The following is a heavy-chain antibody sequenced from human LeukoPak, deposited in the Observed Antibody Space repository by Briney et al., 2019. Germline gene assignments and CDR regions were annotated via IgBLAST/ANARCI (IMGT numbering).Heavy chain of an antibody. CDR2: ISWSSGSL. CDR3: AKITSGSRGGDAFDI. CDR1: GFTFDVYA. J-gene: IGHJ3*02. V-gene: IGHV3-9*01. D-gene: IGHD1-26*01. Sequence: GGSLRLSCAASGFTFDVYAMHWVRQAPGKGLEWVSGISWSSGSLGYADPVTGRFTISRENDKNSLYLQMNSLRAEDTALYDCAKITSGSRGGDAFDIWGQGTMVTVSS.